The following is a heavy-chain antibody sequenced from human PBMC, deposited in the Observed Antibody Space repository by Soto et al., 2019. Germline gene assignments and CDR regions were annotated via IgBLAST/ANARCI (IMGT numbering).Heavy chain of an antibody. D-gene: IGHD4-17*01. CDR2: INPSSGAT. CDR1: GYNFVAYY. J-gene: IGHJ4*02. V-gene: IGHV1-2*02. Sequence: ASVKVSCKASGYNFVAYYMHWVRQAPGQGLEWMGWINPSSGATNFAEGFQGRVTMTSDTSISTFYMEIKRLNSDDTAVYFCARKGRDVRSFGQLRLFFDSWGQGALVTVSS. CDR3: ARKGRDVRSFGQLRLFFDS.